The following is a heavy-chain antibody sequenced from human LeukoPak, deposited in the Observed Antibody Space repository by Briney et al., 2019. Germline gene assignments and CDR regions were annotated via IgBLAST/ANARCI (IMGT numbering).Heavy chain of an antibody. D-gene: IGHD2-15*01. CDR3: AKGRCSGVGCDSFHS. Sequence: GGSLRLSCVASGLRFRSYAMNWVRQAPGKGLECISTISDDSSFTYYADSVKGRSAISRDDSKNTLYLQMNNLKVADTAVYYCAKGRCSGVGCDSFHSWGQGALVTVSS. CDR2: ISDDSSFT. V-gene: IGHV3-23*01. J-gene: IGHJ4*02. CDR1: GLRFRSYA.